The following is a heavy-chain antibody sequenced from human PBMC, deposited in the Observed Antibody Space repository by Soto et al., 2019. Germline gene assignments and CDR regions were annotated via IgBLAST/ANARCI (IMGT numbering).Heavy chain of an antibody. CDR3: ARDLVKGIVVVPAAISYTAYYYGMDV. Sequence: ASVKVSCKASGYTFTSYGISWVRQAPGQGLEWMGWISAYNGNTNYAQKLQGRVTMTTDTSTSTAYMELRSLRSDDTAVYYCARDLVKGIVVVPAAISYTAYYYGMDVWGQGTTVTVSS. CDR2: ISAYNGNT. D-gene: IGHD2-2*01. J-gene: IGHJ6*02. V-gene: IGHV1-18*01. CDR1: GYTFTSYG.